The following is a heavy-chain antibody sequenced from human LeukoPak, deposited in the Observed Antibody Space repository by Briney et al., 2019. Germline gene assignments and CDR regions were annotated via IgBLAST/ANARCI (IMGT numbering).Heavy chain of an antibody. J-gene: IGHJ6*03. CDR2: IIPIFGTA. CDR3: ARDLVVVVPAAIPYYYYYMDV. CDR1: GGTFSSYA. Sequence: SVKVSCKASGGTFSSYAISSVRQAPGQGLEWMGGIIPIFGTANYAQKFQGRVTITTDESTSTAYMGLSSLRSEDTAVYYCARDLVVVVPAAIPYYYYYMDVWGKGTTVTVSS. V-gene: IGHV1-69*05. D-gene: IGHD2-2*01.